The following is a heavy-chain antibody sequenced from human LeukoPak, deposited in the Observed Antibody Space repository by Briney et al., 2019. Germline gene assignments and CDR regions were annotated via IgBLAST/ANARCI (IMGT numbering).Heavy chain of an antibody. CDR3: VTHFDSSGPDAFDI. Sequence: SVKVSCKASGGTFSSYAISWVRQAPGQGLEWMGGIIPIFGTANYAQKFQGRVTITADESTSTAYMELSSLRSEDTAVYYCVTHFDSSGPDAFDIWGQGTMVTVSS. CDR2: IIPIFGTA. J-gene: IGHJ3*02. D-gene: IGHD3-22*01. CDR1: GGTFSSYA. V-gene: IGHV1-69*13.